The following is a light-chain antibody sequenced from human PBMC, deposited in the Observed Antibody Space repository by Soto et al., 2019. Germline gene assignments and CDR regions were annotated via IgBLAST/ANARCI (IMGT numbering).Light chain of an antibody. Sequence: QSVLTQPPSASGTPGQRVTISCSGSSSNIGSNTVNWYQQLPGTAPKLLIYSNNQRPSGFPDRFSGSKSGTSASLAISGLQSEDEADYYCAAWDDSLNVPWVFGIGTKLTVL. CDR2: SNN. CDR3: AAWDDSLNVPWV. V-gene: IGLV1-44*01. CDR1: SSNIGSNT. J-gene: IGLJ1*01.